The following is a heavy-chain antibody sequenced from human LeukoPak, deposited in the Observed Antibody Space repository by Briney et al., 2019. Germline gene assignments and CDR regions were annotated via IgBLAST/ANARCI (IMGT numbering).Heavy chain of an antibody. CDR1: GFTFSSYE. J-gene: IGHJ4*02. CDR2: ISSSSSYI. Sequence: GGSLRLSCAASGFTFSSYEMNWVRQAPGKGLEWVSSISSSSSYIYYADSVKGRFTISRDNAKNSLYLQMNSLRAEDTAVYYCARGEQQWLSQNDYWGQGTLVTVSS. CDR3: ARGEQQWLSQNDY. D-gene: IGHD6-19*01. V-gene: IGHV3-21*01.